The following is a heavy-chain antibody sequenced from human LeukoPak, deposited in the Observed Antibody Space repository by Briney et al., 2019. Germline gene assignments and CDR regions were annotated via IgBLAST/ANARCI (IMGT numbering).Heavy chain of an antibody. CDR2: IYYSGST. CDR1: GGSISSSSYY. D-gene: IGHD2-2*01. V-gene: IGHV4-39*01. Sequence: SETLSLTCTVSGGSISSSSYYWGWIRQPPGKGLEWIGSIYYSGSTYYNPSLKSRVTISVDTSKNQFSLKLSSVTAADTAVYCCASCSTSCYGYMDVWGKGTTVTVSS. J-gene: IGHJ6*03. CDR3: ASCSTSCYGYMDV.